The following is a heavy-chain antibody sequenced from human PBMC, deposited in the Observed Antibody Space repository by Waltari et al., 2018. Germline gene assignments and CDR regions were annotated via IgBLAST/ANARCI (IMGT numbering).Heavy chain of an antibody. D-gene: IGHD3-16*01. V-gene: IGHV3-48*01. CDR2: ISSSSSTI. Sequence: EVQLVESGGGLVQPGGSLRLSCAASGFTFSSYSMNWVRQAPGKGLEWVSYISSSSSTIYYADSVKGRFTISRDNAKNSLYLQMNSLRAEDTAMYYCARVGVTPDYWGQGTLVTVSS. J-gene: IGHJ4*02. CDR3: ARVGVTPDY. CDR1: GFTFSSYS.